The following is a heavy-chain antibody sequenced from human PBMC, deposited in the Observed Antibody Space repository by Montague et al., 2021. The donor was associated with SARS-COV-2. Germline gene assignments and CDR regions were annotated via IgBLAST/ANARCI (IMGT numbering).Heavy chain of an antibody. CDR1: GGSFSGYY. CDR3: TRDGYHVVWSDCYYYGMDA. J-gene: IGHJ6*02. V-gene: IGHV4-34*01. D-gene: IGHD5-18*01. CDR2: INHSGST. Sequence: SETLSLTCAVYGGSFSGYYWSWIRQPPGKGLEWIGEINHSGSTNYNPSLKSRVTISVDTSKNQFSLKLSSVTAADTAVYYCTRDGYHVVWSDCYYYGMDAWGQGTTVTVSS.